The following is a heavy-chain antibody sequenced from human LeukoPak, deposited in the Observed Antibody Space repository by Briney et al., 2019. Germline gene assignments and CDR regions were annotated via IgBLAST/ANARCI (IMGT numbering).Heavy chain of an antibody. CDR1: GYTFTRYY. Sequence: ASVKVSCKASGYTFTRYYMHWVRQAPGQGLEWMGWINPNSGGTNYAQKFQGWVTMTRDTSISTAYMELSRLRSDDTAVYYCARSRIRYSSSFDYWGQGTLVTVSS. CDR3: ARSRIRYSSSFDY. V-gene: IGHV1-2*04. J-gene: IGHJ4*02. D-gene: IGHD6-13*01. CDR2: INPNSGGT.